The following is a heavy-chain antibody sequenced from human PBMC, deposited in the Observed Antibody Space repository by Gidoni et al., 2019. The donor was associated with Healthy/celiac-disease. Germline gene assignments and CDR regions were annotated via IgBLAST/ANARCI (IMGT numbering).Heavy chain of an antibody. V-gene: IGHV1-3*01. CDR2: INAGNGNT. J-gene: IGHJ5*02. CDR1: GYTFPSYA. CDR3: ARPFYDFWSGSAYNWFDP. Sequence: QVQLVQSGAEVKKPGASVKVSCKASGYTFPSYAMHWVRQAPGQRLEWMGWINAGNGNTKYSQKFQGRVTITRDTSASTAYMELSSLRSEDTAVYYCARPFYDFWSGSAYNWFDPWGQGTLVTVSS. D-gene: IGHD3-3*01.